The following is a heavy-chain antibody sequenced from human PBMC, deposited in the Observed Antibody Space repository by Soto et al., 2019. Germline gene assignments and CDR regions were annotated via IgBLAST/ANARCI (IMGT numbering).Heavy chain of an antibody. D-gene: IGHD3-22*01. J-gene: IGHJ4*02. CDR2: IKQDGSEK. CDR1: GFTFSSYW. V-gene: IGHV3-7*05. CDR3: ARWGNYYDSSGYTIYFDY. Sequence: EVQLVESGEGLVQPGGSLRLSCAASGFTFSSYWMSWVRQAPGKGLEWVANIKQDGSEKYYVDSVKGRFTISRDNAKNSLYLQMNSLRAEDTAVYYCARWGNYYDSSGYTIYFDYWGQGTLVTVSS.